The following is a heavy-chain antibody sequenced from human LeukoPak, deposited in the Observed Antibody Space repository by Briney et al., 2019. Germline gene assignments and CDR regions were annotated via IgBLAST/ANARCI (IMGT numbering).Heavy chain of an antibody. CDR3: AREALTETTFGPYDY. V-gene: IGHV3-48*03. CDR1: GFTFSSYV. CDR2: ISSSGSTK. Sequence: GGSLGLSCAASGFTFSSYVMNWVRQAPGKGLEWVSYISSSGSTKYYADFITGPSPDSRDNAKKSLYLQMNSLRAEDTAVYYCAREALTETTFGPYDYWGQGTLVTVSS. J-gene: IGHJ4*02. D-gene: IGHD4-17*01.